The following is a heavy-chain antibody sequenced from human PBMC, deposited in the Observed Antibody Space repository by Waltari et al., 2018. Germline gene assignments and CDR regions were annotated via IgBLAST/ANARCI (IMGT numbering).Heavy chain of an antibody. D-gene: IGHD6-13*01. CDR1: GYTFTGYY. Sequence: VQLVQSGAEVKKPGASVKVSCKASGYTFTGYYMHWVRQAPGQGLEWMGRINPNSGGTNYAQKFQGRVTMTRDTSISTAYMELSRLRSDDTAVYYCARKSHSSAGTTGVGAFDIWGQGTMVTVSS. J-gene: IGHJ3*02. CDR3: ARKSHSSAGTTGVGAFDI. V-gene: IGHV1-2*06. CDR2: INPNSGGT.